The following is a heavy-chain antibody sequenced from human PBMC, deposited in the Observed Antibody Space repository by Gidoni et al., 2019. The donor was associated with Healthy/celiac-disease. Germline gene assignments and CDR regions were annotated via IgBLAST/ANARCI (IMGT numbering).Heavy chain of an antibody. J-gene: IGHJ5*02. CDR1: GGSFSGYY. D-gene: IGHD3-10*01. CDR2: INHSGST. CDR3: ARMVVGYYGSGRRISAGWFDP. V-gene: IGHV4-34*01. Sequence: QVQLQQWGAGLLKPSETLSLTCAVYGGSFSGYYWSWIRQPPGKGLEWIGEINHSGSTNYNPSLKSRVTRSVDTSKNQFSRKLSSVTAADTAVYDCARMVVGYYGSGRRISAGWFDPWGQGTLVTVSS.